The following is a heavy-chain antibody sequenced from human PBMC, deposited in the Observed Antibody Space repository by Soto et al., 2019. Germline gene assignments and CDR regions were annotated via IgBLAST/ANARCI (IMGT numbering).Heavy chain of an antibody. CDR3: ARHQSGSGNSNFDF. D-gene: IGHD3-10*01. CDR1: EYSFRIYW. Sequence: PGESLKISCQAFEYSFRIYWISWVRQKPGGGLEWMGRVDPNDSFATYSPSFEGHVSISVDKSTNIVYLQLRSLRASDTATYYCARHQSGSGNSNFDFWGQGTPVTVSS. CDR2: VDPNDSFA. J-gene: IGHJ4*02. V-gene: IGHV5-10-1*01.